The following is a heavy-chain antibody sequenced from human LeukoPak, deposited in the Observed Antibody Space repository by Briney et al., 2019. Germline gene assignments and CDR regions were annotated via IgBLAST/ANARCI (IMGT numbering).Heavy chain of an antibody. J-gene: IGHJ4*02. Sequence: GESLIFSCTGSGYNFTNYCIGWVRQMPGKGLEWMGTIYPSDSTTRYSPSFQGQVTISADKSFSTADLQWSSLKASDTGMYYCARRYCSSLACYSPLEDWGQGTLVTVSS. CDR3: ARRYCSSLACYSPLED. CDR1: GYNFTNYC. D-gene: IGHD2-2*01. V-gene: IGHV5-51*01. CDR2: IYPSDSTT.